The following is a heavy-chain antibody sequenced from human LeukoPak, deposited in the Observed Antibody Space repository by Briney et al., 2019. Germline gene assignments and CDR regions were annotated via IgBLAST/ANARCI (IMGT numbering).Heavy chain of an antibody. CDR1: GGSISSSSYY. CDR2: IYYSGST. V-gene: IGHV4-39*02. Sequence: SETLSLTCSVSGGSISSSSYYWGWIRQPPGKELEWIGNIYYSGSTYYNPSLKSRVTISIDTSKNHFSLERASVTAADTAIYYCARSRDGYNFDYWGQGTLVTVSS. J-gene: IGHJ4*02. CDR3: ARSRDGYNFDY. D-gene: IGHD5-24*01.